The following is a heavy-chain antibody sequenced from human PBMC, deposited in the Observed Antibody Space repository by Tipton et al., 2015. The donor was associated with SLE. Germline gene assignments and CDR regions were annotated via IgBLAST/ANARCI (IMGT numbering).Heavy chain of an antibody. D-gene: IGHD3-22*01. J-gene: IGHJ3*02. CDR3: VRGFFDSRGYSNAFDM. Sequence: GLVKPSETLSLTCTVSGVSISSSYWSWIRQSPGKGLEWIGYINYSGSTKYNPSLESRVTMSVDTSRNQFSLKLTSVTTADTAFYYCVRGFFDSRGYSNAFDMWGQGTMVTVSS. V-gene: IGHV4-59*01. CDR1: GVSISSSY. CDR2: INYSGST.